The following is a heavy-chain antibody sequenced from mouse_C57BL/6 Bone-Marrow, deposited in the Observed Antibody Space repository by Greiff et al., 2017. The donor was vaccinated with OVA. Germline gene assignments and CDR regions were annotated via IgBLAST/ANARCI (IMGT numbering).Heavy chain of an antibody. CDR2: IYPGSGNT. V-gene: IGHV1-76*01. D-gene: IGHD1-1*01. CDR1: GYTFTDYY. CDR3: AREVAYGSLPMDY. Sequence: LVESGAELVRPGASVKLSCKASGYTFTDYYINWVKQRPGQGLEWIARIYPGSGNTYYNEKFKGKATLTAEKSSSPAYMQLSSLTSEDSAVYFCAREVAYGSLPMDYWGQGTSVTVSS. J-gene: IGHJ4*01.